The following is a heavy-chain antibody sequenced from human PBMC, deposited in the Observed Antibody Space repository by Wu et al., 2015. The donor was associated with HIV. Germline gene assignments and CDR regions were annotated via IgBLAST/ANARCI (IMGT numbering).Heavy chain of an antibody. Sequence: QVQLVQSGAEVKKPGASVKVSCKASGYTFTSYYMHWVRQAPGQGLEWMGWINPNSGGTNFAQKFQGRVTMTRDTSISTAYMEVSRLRSDDTAVYYCARGRILPDILGXNEYFQHWARAPWSPSPQ. CDR2: INPNSGGT. J-gene: IGHJ1*01. V-gene: IGHV1-2*02. CDR1: GYTFTSYY. CDR3: ARGRILPDILGXNEYFQH. D-gene: IGHD2-15*01.